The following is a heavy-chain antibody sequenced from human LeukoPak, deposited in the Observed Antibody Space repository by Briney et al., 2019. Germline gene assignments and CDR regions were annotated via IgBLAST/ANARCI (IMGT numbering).Heavy chain of an antibody. CDR1: GYTFTGYY. CDR2: INPNSGGT. D-gene: IGHD6-13*01. V-gene: IGHV1-2*02. Sequence: ASVKVSCKASGYTFTGYYMHWVRQAPGQGLEWMGWINPNSGGTNYAQKFQSRVTMTRDTSISTAYMELSRLRSDDTAVYYCVPSSSWSDFDYWGQGTLVTVSS. CDR3: VPSSSWSDFDY. J-gene: IGHJ4*02.